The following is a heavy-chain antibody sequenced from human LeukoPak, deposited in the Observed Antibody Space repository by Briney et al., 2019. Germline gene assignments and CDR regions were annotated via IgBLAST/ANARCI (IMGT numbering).Heavy chain of an antibody. V-gene: IGHV5-51*01. CDR1: GYRFSSYW. D-gene: IGHD6-19*01. Sequence: GESLKISCKGSGYRFSSYWIGWVRQMPGKGLEWLGIIYPRDSDTRYSPSFQGQVTISADKSISTAYLQWSSLKASDTAMYYCARPGEQWLGHFDYWGQGTLVTVSS. J-gene: IGHJ4*02. CDR2: IYPRDSDT. CDR3: ARPGEQWLGHFDY.